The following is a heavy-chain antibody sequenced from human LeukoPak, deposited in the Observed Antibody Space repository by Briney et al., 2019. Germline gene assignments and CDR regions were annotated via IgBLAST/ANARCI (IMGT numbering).Heavy chain of an antibody. J-gene: IGHJ4*02. CDR3: ARRIDY. CDR2: INHSGST. V-gene: IGHV4-34*01. CDR1: GGSFSGYY. Sequence: SETLSLTCAVYGGSFSGYYWSWIRQPPGKGLEWIGEINHSGSTDYNPSLKSRVAISVDTSKNQFSLKLSSVTAADTAVYYCARRIDYWGQGTLVTVSS.